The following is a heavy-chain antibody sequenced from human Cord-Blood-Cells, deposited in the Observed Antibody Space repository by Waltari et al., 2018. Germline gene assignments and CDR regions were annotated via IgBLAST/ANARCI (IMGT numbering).Heavy chain of an antibody. J-gene: IGHJ6*03. CDR1: GFTFSSYA. CDR2: ISGSGGST. D-gene: IGHD1-26*01. CDR3: AKARYSGSYPYYYYYMDV. V-gene: IGHV3-23*01. Sequence: EVQLLEPGGGLVQPGGSLRLSCAASGFTFSSYAMSWVRQAPGKGLEWVSAISGSGGSTYNADSVKGRFTISRDKSKNTLYLQMNSLRAEDTAVYYCAKARYSGSYPYYYYYMDVWGKGTTVTVSS.